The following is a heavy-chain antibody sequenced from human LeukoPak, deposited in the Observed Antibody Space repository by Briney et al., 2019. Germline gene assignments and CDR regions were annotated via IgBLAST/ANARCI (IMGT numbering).Heavy chain of an antibody. D-gene: IGHD6-13*01. CDR3: ARATAYSSSWYNY. Sequence: GGSLRLSCAASGFTFSSYWMSWVRQAPGKGLEWVANIKQDGSEKYYVDSVKGRFTISRDNAKNSLYLQMNSLRAEDTAVYYCARATAYSSSWYNYWGQGTLVTVSS. V-gene: IGHV3-7*04. CDR2: IKQDGSEK. CDR1: GFTFSSYW. J-gene: IGHJ4*02.